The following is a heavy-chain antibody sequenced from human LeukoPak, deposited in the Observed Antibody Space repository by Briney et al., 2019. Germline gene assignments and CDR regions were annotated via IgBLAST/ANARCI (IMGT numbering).Heavy chain of an antibody. Sequence: PSETLSLTCTVSGGSVSSGSYYWSWIRQPPGKGLEWIGFIYYSGSTNYNPSLKSRVTISVDTSKNQFSLKLSSVTAADTAVYYCARGHSSGLLFDYWGQGTLVTVSS. CDR3: ARGHSSGLLFDY. CDR2: IYYSGST. D-gene: IGHD6-19*01. CDR1: GGSVSSGSYY. V-gene: IGHV4-61*01. J-gene: IGHJ4*02.